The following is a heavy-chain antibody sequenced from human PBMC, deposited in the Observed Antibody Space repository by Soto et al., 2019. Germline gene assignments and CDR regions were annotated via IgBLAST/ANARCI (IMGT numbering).Heavy chain of an antibody. J-gene: IGHJ4*02. Sequence: EVHLLESGGGLVQPGGSLRLSCAASGFTFSSSAMSWVRQAPGKGLEWVSAISGSGGSTYYADSVKGRFTISRDNSKSALYLQMNSLRAEDTAIYYCAKGHSSGWDFDYWGQGTLVTVSS. D-gene: IGHD6-19*01. CDR1: GFTFSSSA. CDR3: AKGHSSGWDFDY. CDR2: ISGSGGST. V-gene: IGHV3-23*01.